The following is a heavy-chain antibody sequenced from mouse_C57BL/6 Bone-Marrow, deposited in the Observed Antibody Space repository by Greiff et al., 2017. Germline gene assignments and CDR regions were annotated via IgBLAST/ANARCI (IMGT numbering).Heavy chain of an antibody. J-gene: IGHJ3*01. CDR3: TTCCGSSYAGFAY. V-gene: IGHV14-4*01. Sequence: VQLQQSGAELVRPGASVKLSCTASGFNIKDDYMHWVKQRPEQGLEWIGMIDPENGDTEYASKFQGKATITANTSSNTAYLQLSSLTSEDTAVYYCTTCCGSSYAGFAYWGQGTLVTVSA. D-gene: IGHD1-1*01. CDR1: GFNIKDDY. CDR2: IDPENGDT.